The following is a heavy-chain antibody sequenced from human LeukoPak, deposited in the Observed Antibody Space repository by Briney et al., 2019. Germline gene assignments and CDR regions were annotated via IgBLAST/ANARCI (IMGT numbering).Heavy chain of an antibody. CDR1: GRSISISSYY. J-gene: IGHJ4*02. CDR3: GGDMRRGLFDY. CDR2: IYYRGSI. D-gene: IGHD3-22*01. V-gene: IGHV4-39*02. Sequence: AEPLSLTCTVSGRSISISSYYWGSIRQPPGKGLVWIGSIYYRGSIYYDPSLKSRLTISVDTSKNQSSLKLSSVTAAETAVYYCGGDMRRGLFDYWGEGTLVTVSS.